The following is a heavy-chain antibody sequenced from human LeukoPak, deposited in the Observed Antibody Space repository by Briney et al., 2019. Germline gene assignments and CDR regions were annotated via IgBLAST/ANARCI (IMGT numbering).Heavy chain of an antibody. Sequence: GGSLRLSCAASGFTFSSYWMSWVRQAPGKGLEWVANIKQDGSERYYVDSVKGRFTISRDNAKDSLYLQMNSLRAEDTAVHFCARVRRAKRQNRYYFYYYMDVWGKGTTVTVSS. CDR2: IKQDGSER. D-gene: IGHD1-14*01. CDR3: ARVRRAKRQNRYYFYYYMDV. J-gene: IGHJ6*03. V-gene: IGHV3-7*01. CDR1: GFTFSSYW.